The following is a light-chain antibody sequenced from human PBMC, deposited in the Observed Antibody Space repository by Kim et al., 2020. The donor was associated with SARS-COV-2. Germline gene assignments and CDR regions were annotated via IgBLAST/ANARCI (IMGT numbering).Light chain of an antibody. Sequence: GKRFTHSWSGSSSNIGSNTLNWYQQLPGTAPKLLIYSHNQRPSGVPDRFSGSKSGTSASLAISGLQSEDEADYYCAAWDDSLNGVVFGGGTQLTVL. CDR1: SSNIGSNT. CDR2: SHN. J-gene: IGLJ2*01. V-gene: IGLV1-44*01. CDR3: AAWDDSLNGVV.